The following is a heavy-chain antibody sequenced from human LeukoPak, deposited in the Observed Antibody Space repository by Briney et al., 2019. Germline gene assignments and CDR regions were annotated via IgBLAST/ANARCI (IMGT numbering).Heavy chain of an antibody. CDR2: ISSSGSTI. J-gene: IGHJ4*02. CDR3: ARDSGYDLSFSDY. CDR1: GFTFSSYE. Sequence: GGSLRLSCAASGFTFSSYEMNWVRQAPGKGLEWVSYISSSGSTIYYADSVKGRFTISRDNAKNSLYLQMNSLRAEDTAVYYCARDSGYDLSFSDYWGQGTLVTVSS. V-gene: IGHV3-48*03. D-gene: IGHD5-12*01.